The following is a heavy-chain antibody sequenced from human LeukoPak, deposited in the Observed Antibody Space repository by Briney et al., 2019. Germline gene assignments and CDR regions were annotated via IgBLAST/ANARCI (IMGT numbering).Heavy chain of an antibody. J-gene: IGHJ5*02. V-gene: IGHV5-51*01. CDR2: IYPGDSDT. Sequence: GESLKISCKGSGYSFTSYWIAWVRQMPGKGLEWMGIIYPGDSDTRYSPSFQGQVTISADKSISTAYLQWSSLKASDTAMYYCARQPGGSGSYYNFWFDPWGQGTLVTVSS. CDR1: GYSFTSYW. CDR3: ARQPGGSGSYYNFWFDP. D-gene: IGHD3-10*01.